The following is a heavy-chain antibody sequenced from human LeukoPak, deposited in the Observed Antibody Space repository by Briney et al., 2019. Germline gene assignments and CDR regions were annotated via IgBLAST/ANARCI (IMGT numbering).Heavy chain of an antibody. CDR3: ATVYYYGSGSYYKPFDY. CDR2: FDPEDGET. D-gene: IGHD3-10*01. V-gene: IGHV1-24*01. CDR1: GYTLTELS. Sequence: ASVKVSCKVSGYTLTELSMHWVRQAPGKGLEWMGGFDPEDGETIYAQKFQGRVTMTEDTSTDTAYMELSSLRSEDTAVYYCATVYYYGSGSYYKPFDYWGQGTLVTVSS. J-gene: IGHJ4*02.